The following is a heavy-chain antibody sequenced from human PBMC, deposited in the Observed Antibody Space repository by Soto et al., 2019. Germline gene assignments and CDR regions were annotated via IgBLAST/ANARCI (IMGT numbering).Heavy chain of an antibody. J-gene: IGHJ4*02. D-gene: IGHD3-16*01. CDR3: VRTPYSYGRDYFDL. V-gene: IGHV2-70*04. Sequence: GSGPTLVNPTETLTLTCTLSGRSVTSSGMRVSWIRQPPGKPLEWLALMTWDDGHLFSTSLRPRLTPSKDTSKNQVLLRMTNMQPVDTAMYYCVRTPYSYGRDYFDLWGQGILVTVSS. CDR1: GRSVTSSGMR. CDR2: MTWDDGH.